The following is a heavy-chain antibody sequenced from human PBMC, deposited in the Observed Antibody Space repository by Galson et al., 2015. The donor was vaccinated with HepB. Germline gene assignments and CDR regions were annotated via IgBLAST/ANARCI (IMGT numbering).Heavy chain of an antibody. Sequence: SLRLSCAASGFTFSSYAMHWVRQAPGKGLEWVAVISYDGSDKYYADSVKGQFTISRDNSKNTLYLQMNSLRAEDTAVYYCARDQRSYSSSSVLDYWGQGTLVTVSS. V-gene: IGHV3-30-3*01. CDR3: ARDQRSYSSSSVLDY. CDR2: ISYDGSDK. J-gene: IGHJ4*02. D-gene: IGHD6-6*01. CDR1: GFTFSSYA.